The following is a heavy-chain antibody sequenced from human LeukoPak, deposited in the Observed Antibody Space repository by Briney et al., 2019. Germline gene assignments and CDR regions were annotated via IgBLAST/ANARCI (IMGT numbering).Heavy chain of an antibody. CDR2: IYHSGST. J-gene: IGHJ4*02. D-gene: IGHD1-14*01. V-gene: IGHV4-39*07. CDR1: GGSISSSSYY. Sequence: PSETLSLTCTVSGGSISSSSYYWGWIRQPPGKGLEWIGSIYHSGSTYYNPSLKSRVTISVDTSKNQFSLKLSSVTAADTVVYYCANHRSDTHFDYWGQGTLVTVSS. CDR3: ANHRSDTHFDY.